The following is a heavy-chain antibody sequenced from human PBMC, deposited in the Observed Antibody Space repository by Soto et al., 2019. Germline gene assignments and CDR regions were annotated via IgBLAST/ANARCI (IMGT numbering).Heavy chain of an antibody. D-gene: IGHD2-2*01. CDR1: GGTFGSYA. CDR2: IIPIPGTA. Sequence: QVQLVQSGAEVKKPGSSVKVSCKASGGTFGSYAISWVRQAPGQGLEWMGVIIPIPGTANYAQKFQGRVTIAADESTSKAYMELSSLRSEDTAVYYCARSQGSSTSLEIYYYYYYGMDVWGQGTTVTVSS. V-gene: IGHV1-69*01. CDR3: ARSQGSSTSLEIYYYYYYGMDV. J-gene: IGHJ6*02.